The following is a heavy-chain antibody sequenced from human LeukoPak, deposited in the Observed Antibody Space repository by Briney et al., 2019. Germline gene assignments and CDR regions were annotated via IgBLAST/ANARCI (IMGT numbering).Heavy chain of an antibody. V-gene: IGHV4-59*01. CDR3: ARPLRDDGSGWYRYFDY. J-gene: IGHJ4*02. Sequence: SETLSLTCTVSGGSISSYYWSWIRQPPGKGLEWIGHVHYSGNTYYNPSLESRVTTLVDTSKNQFSLRLSSVTAADTAVYYCARPLRDDGSGWYRYFDYWGQGTLVTVSS. CDR2: VHYSGNT. D-gene: IGHD6-19*01. CDR1: GGSISSYY.